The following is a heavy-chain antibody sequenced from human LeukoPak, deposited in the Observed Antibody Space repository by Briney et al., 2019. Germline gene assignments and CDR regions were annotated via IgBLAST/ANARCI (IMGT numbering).Heavy chain of an antibody. V-gene: IGHV1-46*04. D-gene: IGHD3-22*01. Sequence: GASVKVSCKASGYTFTTSHMHWVRQAPGQGLEWMGIIIPSGGSTSYAQKLQGRVTMTSDTSPSTAYMELSSLKSEDTAVYYCARDGGDGSGYYYYDYWGQGTLVTVSS. CDR1: GYTFTTSH. J-gene: IGHJ4*02. CDR3: ARDGGDGSGYYYYDY. CDR2: IIPSGGST.